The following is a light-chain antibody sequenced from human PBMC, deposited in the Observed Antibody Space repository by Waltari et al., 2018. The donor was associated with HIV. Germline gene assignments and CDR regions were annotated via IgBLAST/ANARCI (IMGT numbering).Light chain of an antibody. CDR3: QQDYKWPLT. CDR2: GAY. Sequence: EIVMLQSPATMSVSPGVRATLACRASQSVSSKLAWYQQNTGLACRLLIYGAYTRSTGIPGRFSGSEHGTEFILTSSSLQSEYCAVYYCQQDYKWPLTFGQGTRLEIK. CDR1: QSVSSK. J-gene: IGKJ5*01. V-gene: IGKV3D-15*01.